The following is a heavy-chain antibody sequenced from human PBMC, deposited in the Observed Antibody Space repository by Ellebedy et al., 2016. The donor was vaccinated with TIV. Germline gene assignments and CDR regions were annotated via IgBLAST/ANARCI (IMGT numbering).Heavy chain of an antibody. J-gene: IGHJ6*03. D-gene: IGHD2-2*01. CDR3: ARDSYYCSSTSCPRGTYYYYYMDV. Sequence: GESLKISXAASGFTFSSYAMHWVRQAPGKGLEWVAVISYDGSNKYYADSVKGRFTISRDNSKNTLYLQMNSLRAEDTAVYYCARDSYYCSSTSCPRGTYYYYYMDVWGKGTTVTVSS. CDR1: GFTFSSYA. CDR2: ISYDGSNK. V-gene: IGHV3-30-3*01.